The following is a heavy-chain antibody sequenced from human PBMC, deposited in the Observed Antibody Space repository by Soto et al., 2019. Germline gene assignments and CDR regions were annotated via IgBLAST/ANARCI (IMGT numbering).Heavy chain of an antibody. CDR3: AGVAPRKLTFPFYGMDV. J-gene: IGHJ6*02. CDR2: IYFSGSI. CDR1: GGSISSADYY. D-gene: IGHD3-16*01. Sequence: PSETLSLTCTVSGGSISSADYYWSWIRQPPGKGLEWIGYIYFSGSIFYNPSLKSRLTISMDTSKNQFSLKLTSMTAADTAVYYCAGVAPRKLTFPFYGMDVWGQGITVTVSS. V-gene: IGHV4-30-4*01.